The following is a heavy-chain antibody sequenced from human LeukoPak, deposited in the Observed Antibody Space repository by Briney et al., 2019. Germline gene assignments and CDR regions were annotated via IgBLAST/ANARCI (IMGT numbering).Heavy chain of an antibody. V-gene: IGHV1-8*03. CDR3: ATGGSGRRNPSFDY. CDR2: MNPNSGNT. Sequence: ASVKVSCKASGYTFTSYDINWVRQATGQGLEWMGWMNPNSGNTGYAQKFQGRVTITRNTSISTAYMELSCLRSEDTAVYYCATGGSGRRNPSFDYWGQGTLVTVSS. J-gene: IGHJ4*02. D-gene: IGHD3-10*01. CDR1: GYTFTSYD.